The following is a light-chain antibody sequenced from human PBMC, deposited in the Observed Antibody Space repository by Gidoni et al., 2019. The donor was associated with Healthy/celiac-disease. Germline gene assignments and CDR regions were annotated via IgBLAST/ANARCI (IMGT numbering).Light chain of an antibody. CDR3: QKRSNWLPLT. CDR2: DAS. V-gene: IGKV3-11*01. CDR1: QSVSSY. J-gene: IGKJ4*01. Sequence: EIVLTQSPATLSLSPAERATLACRASQSVSSYLAWYQQKHGQAPKLLIYDASHRATGIPARFSGSGSGTDFTLTISSLEPEDFAVYYCQKRSNWLPLTFGGGTKMEIK.